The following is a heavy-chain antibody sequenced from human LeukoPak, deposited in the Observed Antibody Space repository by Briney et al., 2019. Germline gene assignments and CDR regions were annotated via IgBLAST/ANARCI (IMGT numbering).Heavy chain of an antibody. J-gene: IGHJ4*02. CDR3: ARDKRGLNDFWSGYYDYFDY. V-gene: IGHV3-7*01. CDR2: IKQDGSEK. D-gene: IGHD3-3*01. CDR1: GFTFSSYW. Sequence: GGSLRLSCAASGFTFSSYWMSWVRQAPGKGLERVANIKQDGSEKYYVDSVKGRFTISRDNAKNSLYLQMNSLRAEDTAVYYCARDKRGLNDFWSGYYDYFDYWGQGTLVTVSS.